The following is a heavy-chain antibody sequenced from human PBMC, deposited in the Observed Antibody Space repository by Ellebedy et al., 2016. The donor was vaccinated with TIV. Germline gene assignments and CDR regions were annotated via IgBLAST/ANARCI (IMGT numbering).Heavy chain of an antibody. CDR3: TSAYCSGIHCHNNLDY. V-gene: IGHV5-51*01. D-gene: IGHD2-15*01. CDR2: IYPGDSDT. CDR1: GYTFSSYW. Sequence: PGGSLRLSCKGSGYTFSSYWIGWVRQMPGKGLEWMGSIYPGDSDTRYSPSFQGQVTISADKSISTAYLQWSSLKASDTAVFYCTSAYCSGIHCHNNLDYWGQGTLVTVSS. J-gene: IGHJ4*02.